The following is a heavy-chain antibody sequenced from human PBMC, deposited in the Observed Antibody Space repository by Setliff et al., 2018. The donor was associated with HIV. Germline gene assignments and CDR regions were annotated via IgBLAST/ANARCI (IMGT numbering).Heavy chain of an antibody. D-gene: IGHD1-1*01. Sequence: PSETLSLTCSVSGGSILSGGYYWSWIRQHPGRGLEWIGNIYYSGSTYYNPSLKGRVTISEDTSKNQFSLKVSSVTAADTAVYYCARTKYDPSDAFDIWGPGTMVTVSS. CDR3: ARTKYDPSDAFDI. CDR1: GGSILSGGYY. CDR2: IYYSGST. V-gene: IGHV4-39*07. J-gene: IGHJ3*02.